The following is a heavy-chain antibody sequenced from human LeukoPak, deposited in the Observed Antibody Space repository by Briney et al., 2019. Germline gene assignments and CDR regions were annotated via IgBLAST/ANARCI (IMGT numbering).Heavy chain of an antibody. Sequence: GGSLRLSCAVSGFTFSSYGMHWVRQAPGKGLEWVAFIRYDGSNTYYADSVKGRFTISRDNSKNTLYLQMDTLRAEDTAVYYCAKSYSSGSRSYSAGHFDYWGQGTLVTVFS. J-gene: IGHJ4*02. V-gene: IGHV3-30*02. CDR1: GFTFSSYG. CDR2: IRYDGSNT. CDR3: AKSYSSGSRSYSAGHFDY. D-gene: IGHD3-10*01.